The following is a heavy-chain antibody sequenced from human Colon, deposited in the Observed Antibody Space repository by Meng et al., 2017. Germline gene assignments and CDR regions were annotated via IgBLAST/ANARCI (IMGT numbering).Heavy chain of an antibody. J-gene: IGHJ6*02. Sequence: ESLKISCAASGFTLSRYWMHWVRQAPGKGLVWVSRINSDGSTTSYADSVKGRFTISRDNAKNTLYLQMNSLRAEDTAVYYCARRLDYYYGMDVWGQGTTVTVSS. V-gene: IGHV3-74*01. CDR1: GFTLSRYW. CDR3: ARRLDYYYGMDV. D-gene: IGHD6-19*01. CDR2: INSDGSTT.